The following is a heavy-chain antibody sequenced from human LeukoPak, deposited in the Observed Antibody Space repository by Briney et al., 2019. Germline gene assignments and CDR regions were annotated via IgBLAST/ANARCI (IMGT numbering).Heavy chain of an antibody. Sequence: SETLSLTCTVSGGSISSYYWSWIRQPPGKGLEWIGYIYYSGSTNYNPSLKSRVTISVDTSKNQFSLKLSSVTAADTAVYYCARGEWEHQGWFDPWGQGTLVTVSS. CDR1: GGSISSYY. D-gene: IGHD1-26*01. J-gene: IGHJ5*02. V-gene: IGHV4-59*01. CDR3: ARGEWEHQGWFDP. CDR2: IYYSGST.